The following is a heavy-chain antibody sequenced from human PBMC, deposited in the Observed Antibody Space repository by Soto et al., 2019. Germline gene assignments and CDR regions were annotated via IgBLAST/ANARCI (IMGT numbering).Heavy chain of an antibody. D-gene: IGHD3-22*01. J-gene: IGHJ6*02. Sequence: GGSLRLSCAASGFTFSNAWMNWVRQAPGKGLEWVGRIKSKTDGGTTDYAAPVKGRFTISRDDSKNRLYLQMNSLKTEDTAVYYCTTDGSYYYDSSGYYLNYYGMDVWGQGTTVTVSS. CDR1: GFTFSNAW. CDR3: TTDGSYYYDSSGYYLNYYGMDV. CDR2: IKSKTDGGTT. V-gene: IGHV3-15*07.